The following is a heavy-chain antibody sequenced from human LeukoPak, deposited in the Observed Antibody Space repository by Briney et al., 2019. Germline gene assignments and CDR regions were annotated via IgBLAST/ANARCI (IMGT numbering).Heavy chain of an antibody. CDR3: AKRGEDPVDLDY. D-gene: IGHD3-16*01. Sequence: GGSLRVSCGVSGVTFSSHGMNWVRQAPGKGLEWVSAITGSGDRTYYTDSVRGRFTVSRDNSKNTLYLQMNGLRAEDTAVYYCAKRGEDPVDLDYWGQGTLVTVSS. V-gene: IGHV3-23*01. CDR1: GVTFSSHG. J-gene: IGHJ4*02. CDR2: ITGSGDRT.